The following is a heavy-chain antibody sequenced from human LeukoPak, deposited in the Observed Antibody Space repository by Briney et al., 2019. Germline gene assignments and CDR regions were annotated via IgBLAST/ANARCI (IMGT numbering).Heavy chain of an antibody. Sequence: GGSLRLSCVASGFTFSSRDWMTWVRQAPGKGLVWVSRINSDGSSTSYADSVKGRFTISRDNAKNTLYLQMNSLRAEDTAVYYCARGSIAAAGNWLDPWGQGTLVTVSS. CDR1: GFTFSSRDW. CDR2: INSDGSST. D-gene: IGHD6-13*01. V-gene: IGHV3-74*01. CDR3: ARGSIAAAGNWLDP. J-gene: IGHJ5*02.